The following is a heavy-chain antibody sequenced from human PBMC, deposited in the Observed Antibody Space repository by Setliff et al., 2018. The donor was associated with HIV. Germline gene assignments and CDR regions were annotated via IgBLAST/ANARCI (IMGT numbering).Heavy chain of an antibody. CDR3: ARDATRGGDMDV. J-gene: IGHJ6*03. CDR2: INTRSSTI. CDR1: GFTFSNYS. Sequence: PGGSLRLSCAGSGFTFSNYSMNWVRQVPGKGLQWVSYINTRSSTIYYADSVKGRFTISRDNARNSLYLQMNSLRAEDTAVYYCARDATRGGDMDVWGKGITVTVSS. D-gene: IGHD2-15*01. V-gene: IGHV3-48*01.